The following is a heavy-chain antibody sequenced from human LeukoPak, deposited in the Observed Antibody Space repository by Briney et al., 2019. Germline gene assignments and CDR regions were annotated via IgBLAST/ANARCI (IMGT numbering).Heavy chain of an antibody. V-gene: IGHV4-34*01. J-gene: IGHJ4*02. D-gene: IGHD6-13*01. Sequence: SETLSPTCAVYGGSFSGYYWSWIRQPPGKGLEWIGEINNSGSTNYNPSLKSRVTISVDTSKNQFSLKLSSVTAADTAVYYCARGHSSSWYGYIYYWGQGTLVTVSS. CDR3: ARGHSSSWYGYIYY. CDR2: INNSGST. CDR1: GGSFSGYY.